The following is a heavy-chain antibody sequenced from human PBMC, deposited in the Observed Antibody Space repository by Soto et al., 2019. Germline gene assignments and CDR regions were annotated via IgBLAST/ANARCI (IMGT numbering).Heavy chain of an antibody. Sequence: EVQLVESGGGLVQPGGSLRLSCAASGFTFSSYSMNWVRQAPGKGLEWVSYISSSSRTIYYADSVKGRCTISRDNAKNSLYLKWNALRDGDRAVYYWARDSRVPSYDAGMDVWGQGQRVTASS. D-gene: IGHD5-12*01. CDR1: GFTFSSYS. CDR3: ARDSRVPSYDAGMDV. V-gene: IGHV3-48*02. J-gene: IGHJ6*02. CDR2: ISSSSRTI.